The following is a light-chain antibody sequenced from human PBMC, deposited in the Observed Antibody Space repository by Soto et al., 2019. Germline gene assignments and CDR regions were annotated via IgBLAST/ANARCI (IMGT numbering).Light chain of an antibody. V-gene: IGLV2-14*01. J-gene: IGLJ1*01. CDR2: EVY. CDR1: SNDVGGYDY. Sequence: QSAPTQPASVSGSPGQSITISCTGTSNDVGGYDYVSWYQQHPGKAPKLIIFEVYNRPSGVSNRFSGSKSGNRASLTISGVQAEDEADYFCSSYTTSSTLHVFGTGTKVTVL. CDR3: SSYTTSSTLHV.